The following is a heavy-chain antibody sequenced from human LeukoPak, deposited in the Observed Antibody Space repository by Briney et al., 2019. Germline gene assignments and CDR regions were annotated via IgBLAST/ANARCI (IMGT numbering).Heavy chain of an antibody. CDR3: ARGVLVWDYYYYGMDV. CDR2: INAGNGNT. D-gene: IGHD2-8*01. Sequence: ASVKVSCKASGYTFTSYAMHWVRQAPGQRLEWMGWINAGNGNTKYSQKFQGRVTITRDTSASTAYMELSSLRSEDTAVYYCARGVLVWDYYYYGMDVWGKGTTVTVPS. J-gene: IGHJ6*04. CDR1: GYTFTSYA. V-gene: IGHV1-3*01.